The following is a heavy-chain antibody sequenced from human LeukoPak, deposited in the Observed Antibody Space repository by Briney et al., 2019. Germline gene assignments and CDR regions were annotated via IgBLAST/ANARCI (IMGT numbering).Heavy chain of an antibody. J-gene: IGHJ4*02. CDR3: AKDRYGSGSYCDY. Sequence: GGSLRLSCAASGFTFSSYGMHWVRQAPGKGLEGVAVISYDGRNKYYADSVKGRFTISRDNSKNTLYLQMNSLRAEDTAVYYCAKDRYGSGSYCDYWGQGTLVTVSS. V-gene: IGHV3-30*18. CDR1: GFTFSSYG. CDR2: ISYDGRNK. D-gene: IGHD3-10*01.